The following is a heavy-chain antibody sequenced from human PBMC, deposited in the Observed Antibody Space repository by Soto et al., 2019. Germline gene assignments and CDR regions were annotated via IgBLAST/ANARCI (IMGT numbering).Heavy chain of an antibody. V-gene: IGHV2-5*01. CDR3: AHYYFDSTGFSRLFDY. CDR2: IYWNDDR. D-gene: IGHD3-22*01. J-gene: IGHJ4*02. Sequence: QITLKESGPTLVQPTQTLTLTCTFSGFSLTTSGVGVGWIRQPPGRALEWVALIYWNDDRPLNPSLQSGFSITKVTPRNLVVLTLTNVDPVDTATYFCAHYYFDSTGFSRLFDYWGQGAPVTVSS. CDR1: GFSLTTSGVG.